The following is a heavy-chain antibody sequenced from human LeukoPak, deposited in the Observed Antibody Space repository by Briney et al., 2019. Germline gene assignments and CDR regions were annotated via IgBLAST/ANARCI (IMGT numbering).Heavy chain of an antibody. V-gene: IGHV3-66*01. D-gene: IGHD3-10*01. CDR1: GFTVSSNY. J-gene: IGHJ4*02. Sequence: GGSLRLSCAASGFTVSSNYMSWVRQAPGKGLEWVSVIYSGGSTYYADSVKGRFTISRDNSKNTLYLQMNRLRAEDTAVYYCAKDRNYYGSGSYYNPDYWGQGTLVTVSS. CDR3: AKDRNYYGSGSYYNPDY. CDR2: IYSGGST.